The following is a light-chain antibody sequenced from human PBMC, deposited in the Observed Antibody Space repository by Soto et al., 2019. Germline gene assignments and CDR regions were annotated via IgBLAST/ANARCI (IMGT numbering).Light chain of an antibody. CDR3: ATWHDGLWV. Sequence: QSVLTQPPSVSGTPGQRVTISCSGSTSNIGSNHVNWYQQLPGTAPKLLIYSTYRRPSGAPDRFSASKSGTSASLAISGLRSEDEADFYCATWHDGLWVFGGGTKLTVL. V-gene: IGLV1-47*02. CDR2: STY. CDR1: TSNIGSNH. J-gene: IGLJ3*02.